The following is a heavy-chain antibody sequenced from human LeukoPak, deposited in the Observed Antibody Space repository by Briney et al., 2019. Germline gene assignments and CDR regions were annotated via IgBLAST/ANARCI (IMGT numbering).Heavy chain of an antibody. CDR3: AKTGRGMTGAFDI. Sequence: PGGSLRLSCAASGLTVSSNYVSWVRQAPGKGLEWVSVIYTGGSTYYADSVKGRFTISRDNSKNTLYLQMNSLRAEDTAVYYCAKTGRGMTGAFDIWGQGTMVTVSS. CDR2: IYTGGST. D-gene: IGHD3-10*01. J-gene: IGHJ3*02. V-gene: IGHV3-53*01. CDR1: GLTVSSNY.